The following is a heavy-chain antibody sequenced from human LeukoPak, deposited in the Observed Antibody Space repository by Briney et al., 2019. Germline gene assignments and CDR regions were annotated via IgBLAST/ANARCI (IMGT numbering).Heavy chain of an antibody. D-gene: IGHD6-13*01. Sequence: GRSLRLSCAASGFTFSSYAMHWVRQAPGKGLEWVAVISYDGSNKYYADSVKGRFTISRDNSKNTLYLQMNSLRAEDTAVYYCARDQVSSSWYTPDAFDIWGQGTMVTVSS. CDR1: GFTFSSYA. J-gene: IGHJ3*02. CDR2: ISYDGSNK. V-gene: IGHV3-30-3*01. CDR3: ARDQVSSSWYTPDAFDI.